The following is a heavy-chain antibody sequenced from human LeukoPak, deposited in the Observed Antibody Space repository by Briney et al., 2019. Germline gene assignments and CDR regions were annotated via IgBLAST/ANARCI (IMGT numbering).Heavy chain of an antibody. CDR3: ARGLNRGIAVAWGY. Sequence: ASVKVSYKASGYTFTGYYMHWVRQAPGQGLEWMGWINPNSGGTNYAQKFQGRVTMTRDTSISTAYMELSRLRSDDTAVYYCARGLNRGIAVAWGYWGQGTLVTVSS. J-gene: IGHJ4*02. CDR2: INPNSGGT. CDR1: GYTFTGYY. D-gene: IGHD6-19*01. V-gene: IGHV1-2*02.